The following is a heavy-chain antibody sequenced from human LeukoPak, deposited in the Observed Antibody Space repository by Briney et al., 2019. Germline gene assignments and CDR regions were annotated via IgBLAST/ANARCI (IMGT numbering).Heavy chain of an antibody. CDR1: GASISSGGYY. Sequence: TSQTLSLTCTVSGASISSGGYYWSWIRQHPGKGLEWIGYISYSGSPYYNPSLKSRVTISVDTSRNQFSLKLSSVAAADTAVYYCARGPHCSSTSCYSEYFHHWGQGTLDTVSS. V-gene: IGHV4-31*03. J-gene: IGHJ1*01. D-gene: IGHD2-2*01. CDR2: ISYSGSP. CDR3: ARGPHCSSTSCYSEYFHH.